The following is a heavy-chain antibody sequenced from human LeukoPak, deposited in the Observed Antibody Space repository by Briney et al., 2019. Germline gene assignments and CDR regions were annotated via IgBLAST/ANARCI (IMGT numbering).Heavy chain of an antibody. CDR3: AKDLGTYCGGDCPYGMDV. V-gene: IGHV3-30*18. CDR2: ISYDGSNK. CDR1: GFTFSRYG. J-gene: IGHJ6*02. Sequence: GGSLRLSCAASGFTFSRYGMHWVRQAPGKGLEWVAVISYDGSNKYYADSVKGRFTISRDNSKNTVYLQMNSLRGEDTAVYYCAKDLGTYCGGDCPYGMDVWGQGTTVTVSS. D-gene: IGHD2-21*02.